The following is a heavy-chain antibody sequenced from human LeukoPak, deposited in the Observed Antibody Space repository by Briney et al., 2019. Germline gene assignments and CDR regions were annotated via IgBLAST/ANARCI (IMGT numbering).Heavy chain of an antibody. CDR3: ARGPSGWFGELLSPSYYFDY. D-gene: IGHD3-10*01. CDR1: GFTFDDYG. Sequence: GGSLRLSCAASGFTFDDYGMSWVRQAPGKGLGWVSGINWNGGSTGYADSVKGRFTVSRDNAKNSLYLQMNSLRVEDTAVYYCARGPSGWFGELLSPSYYFDYWGQGTLVTVSS. V-gene: IGHV3-20*04. CDR2: INWNGGST. J-gene: IGHJ4*02.